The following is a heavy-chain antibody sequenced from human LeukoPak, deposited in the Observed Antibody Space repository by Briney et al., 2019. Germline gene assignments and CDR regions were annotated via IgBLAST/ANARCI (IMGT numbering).Heavy chain of an antibody. CDR1: GFTFSNYA. V-gene: IGHV3-23*01. Sequence: GGSLRLSCVASGFTFSNYAMSWVRQAPGKRLEWVSAVTGRGGSTYYADPVKGRFTISGDNSRNTLFLQMNSLRAEDTAIYYCAKWGDFDILTGYYVSDFWGQGTLVTVSS. J-gene: IGHJ4*02. CDR2: VTGRGGST. D-gene: IGHD3-9*01. CDR3: AKWGDFDILTGYYVSDF.